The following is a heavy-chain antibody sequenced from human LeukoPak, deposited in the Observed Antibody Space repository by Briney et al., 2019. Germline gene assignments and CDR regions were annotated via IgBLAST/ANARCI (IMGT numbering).Heavy chain of an antibody. CDR1: GGSISSGGYY. J-gene: IGHJ3*02. CDR3: ARSAGLGTSAFDI. D-gene: IGHD1-14*01. CDR2: IYYSGST. Sequence: PSQTLSLTCTVSGGSISSGGYYWSWICQHPGKGLEWIGYIYYSGSTYYNPSLKSRVTISEDTSKDQFSLKLSSVTAADTAVYYCARSAGLGTSAFDIWGQGTMVTVSS. V-gene: IGHV4-31*03.